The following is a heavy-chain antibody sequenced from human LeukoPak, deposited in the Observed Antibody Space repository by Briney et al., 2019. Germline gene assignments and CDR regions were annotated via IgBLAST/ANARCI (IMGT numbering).Heavy chain of an antibody. J-gene: IGHJ4*02. CDR1: GFSFSGYW. CDR2: INGDGSTT. Sequence: GSLRLSCAASGFSFSGYWMHWVRQAPGKGLVWISYINGDGSTTNHADFAEGRFTISRDNAKNTLYLQMNSLRVEDTAVYYCVRGGLMGATDYWGQGTLVTVSS. CDR3: VRGGLMGATDY. D-gene: IGHD1-26*01. V-gene: IGHV3-74*01.